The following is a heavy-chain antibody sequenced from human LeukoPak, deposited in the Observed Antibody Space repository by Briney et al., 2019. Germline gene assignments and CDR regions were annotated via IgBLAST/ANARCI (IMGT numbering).Heavy chain of an antibody. CDR1: GYTFSNYG. CDR3: AKDRTRQAY. V-gene: IGHV1-18*04. J-gene: IGHJ4*02. Sequence: ASVKVSCKASGYTFSNYGISWVRQAPGLGLEWMGWTSYNGNTNYAQKFQDRVTMTTDTSTTTAYMELRSLESDDTAVYYCAKDRTRQAYWGQGTLVTVSS. CDR2: TSYNGNT. D-gene: IGHD3-3*01.